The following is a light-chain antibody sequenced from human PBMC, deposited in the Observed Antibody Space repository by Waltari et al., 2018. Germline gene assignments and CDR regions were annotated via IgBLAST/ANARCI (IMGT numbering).Light chain of an antibody. CDR3: QQFHSTPIT. Sequence: DIVMTQSPDFLAVSLGERATINCKSSQSVLYTSNNKNNLAWFQQKPGQPPKLLIYWASTRESGVPDRFSGSGSGTDFSLTISSLQAEDVAVYFCQQFHSTPITFGQGTRLEI. V-gene: IGKV4-1*01. CDR2: WAS. CDR1: QSVLYTSNNKNN. J-gene: IGKJ5*01.